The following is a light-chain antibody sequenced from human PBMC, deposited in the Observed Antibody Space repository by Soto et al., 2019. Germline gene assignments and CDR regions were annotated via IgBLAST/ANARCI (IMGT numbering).Light chain of an antibody. Sequence: QSVLTQPPSASGTPGQRVTISCAGSSSNIGSNYVYWYQQLPGTAPKVLMYRNDQRPSGVPARFSGSKSGTSASLAISGLRSQDEADYFCAAWDDRLGGHVVFGGGTKLTVL. CDR2: RND. V-gene: IGLV1-47*01. CDR3: AAWDDRLGGHVV. CDR1: SSNIGSNY. J-gene: IGLJ2*01.